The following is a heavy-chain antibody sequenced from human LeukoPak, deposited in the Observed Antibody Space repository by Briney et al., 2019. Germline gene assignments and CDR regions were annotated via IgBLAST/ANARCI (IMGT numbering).Heavy chain of an antibody. CDR2: IKGNSDGGTT. V-gene: IGHV3-15*01. CDR1: GFTFSNAW. CDR3: STGVLVAG. Sequence: PGGSLRLSCAASGFTFSNAWMSWVGQAPGKGLEWVGRIKGNSDGGTTDYAAPVKGRFTISRDDSKSTLYLQMNSLKTEDTAVYYCSTGVLVAGWGQGTLVTVSS. J-gene: IGHJ4*02. D-gene: IGHD6-19*01.